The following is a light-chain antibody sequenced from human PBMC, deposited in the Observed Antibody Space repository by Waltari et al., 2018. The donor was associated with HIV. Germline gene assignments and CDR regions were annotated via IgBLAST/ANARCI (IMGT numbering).Light chain of an antibody. CDR1: SSDVGAYDY. CDR2: DVY. Sequence: QSALTQPASVSGSPGQSITISCTGTSSDVGAYDYVSWYQQHPGKVPKLLIYDVYNRHSRISNRFSGSKSGNTASLTISGLQAEDEAHYYCASFTSGRLNVFGTGTKVTVL. V-gene: IGLV2-14*03. CDR3: ASFTSGRLNV. J-gene: IGLJ1*01.